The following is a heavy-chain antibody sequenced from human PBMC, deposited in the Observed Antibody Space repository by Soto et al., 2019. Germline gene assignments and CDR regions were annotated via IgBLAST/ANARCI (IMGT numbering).Heavy chain of an antibody. CDR1: GGSISSYY. Sequence: ETLSLTCTVSGGSISSYYWSWIRQPPGKGLEWIGYIYYSGSTNYNPSLKSRVTISVDTSKNQFSLKLSSVTAADTAVYYCARSDCSSTSCYTRGFDYWGQGTLVTVSS. CDR3: ARSDCSSTSCYTRGFDY. V-gene: IGHV4-59*01. D-gene: IGHD2-2*02. J-gene: IGHJ4*02. CDR2: IYYSGST.